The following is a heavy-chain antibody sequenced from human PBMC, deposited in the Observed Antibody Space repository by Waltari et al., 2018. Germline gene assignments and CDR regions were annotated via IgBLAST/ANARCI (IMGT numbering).Heavy chain of an antibody. Sequence: QLQLQASGPGLVKPSETLSLTCTVTSGSISSRSYYQGCFPQTPGKGLEWIGSIYYSGSTYYNPSLKSRLTISFDTSKNQYSLKLSSVTAADAAVLYCAGGVVILASYFDYWGQGTLVTVSS. CDR1: SGSISSRSYY. CDR3: AGGVVILASYFDY. J-gene: IGHJ4*02. CDR2: IYYSGST. D-gene: IGHD3-9*01. V-gene: IGHV4-39*01.